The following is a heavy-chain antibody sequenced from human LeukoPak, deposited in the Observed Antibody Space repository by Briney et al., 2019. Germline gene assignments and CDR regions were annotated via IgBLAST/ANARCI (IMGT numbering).Heavy chain of an antibody. CDR1: GGSISSYY. CDR2: INHSGST. D-gene: IGHD1-26*01. J-gene: IGHJ6*03. Sequence: PSETLSLTCTVSGGSISSYYWSWIRRPPGKGLEWIGEINHSGSTNYNPSLKSRVTISVDTSKNQFSLKLSSVTAADTAVSYCARLGGYYYYMDVWGKGTTVTISS. V-gene: IGHV4-34*01. CDR3: ARLGGYYYYMDV.